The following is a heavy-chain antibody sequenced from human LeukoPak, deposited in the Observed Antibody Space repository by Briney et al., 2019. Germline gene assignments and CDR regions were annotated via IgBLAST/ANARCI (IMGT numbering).Heavy chain of an antibody. Sequence: SETLSLTCTVSGGSISSSYWSWIRQSPGTGLEWLGYIYYTGRSTHNPSLKSRVTMSVDTSKNQFSLKLSSVTAADTAVYYCARDLEMAFDYWGQGTLVTVSS. V-gene: IGHV4-59*12. J-gene: IGHJ4*02. CDR1: GGSISSSY. CDR3: ARDLEMAFDY. CDR2: IYYTGRS. D-gene: IGHD5-24*01.